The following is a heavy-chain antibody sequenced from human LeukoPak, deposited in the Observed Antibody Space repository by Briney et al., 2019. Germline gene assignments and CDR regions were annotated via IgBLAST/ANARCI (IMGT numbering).Heavy chain of an antibody. CDR2: IIPIFGTA. J-gene: IGHJ4*02. Sequence: ASVKVSCKASGGTFSSYAISWVRQAPGQGLEWMGGIIPIFGTANYAQKFQGRVTITADKSTGTAYMELSSLRSEDTAVYYCARAGWIQLWSQPHYFDYWGQGTLVTVSS. V-gene: IGHV1-69*06. CDR1: GGTFSSYA. D-gene: IGHD5-18*01. CDR3: ARAGWIQLWSQPHYFDY.